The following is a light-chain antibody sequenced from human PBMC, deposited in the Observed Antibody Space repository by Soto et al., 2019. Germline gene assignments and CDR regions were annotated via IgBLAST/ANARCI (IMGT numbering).Light chain of an antibody. J-gene: IGLJ1*01. CDR1: TPNIGSNT. V-gene: IGLV1-44*01. CDR2: SNN. CDR3: AAWDDSLNGYV. Sequence: QSVLTQPPSASGTAGQRVTISCSGSTPNIGSNTVNWYQQLPGTAPKTLIYSNNQRPSGVPDRFSGSKSGTSGSLAISGLLSEDEADYYYAAWDDSLNGYVFGTGTKVTVL.